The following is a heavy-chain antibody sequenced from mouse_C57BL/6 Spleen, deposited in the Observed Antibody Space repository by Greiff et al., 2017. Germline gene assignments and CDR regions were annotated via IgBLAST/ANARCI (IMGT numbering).Heavy chain of an antibody. D-gene: IGHD3-3*01. J-gene: IGHJ2*01. CDR1: GYTFTSYW. CDR3: GRAYYDY. V-gene: IGHV1-50*01. Sequence: QVQLQQPGAELVKPGASVKLSCKASGYTFTSYWMQWVKQRPGQGLEWIGEIDPSDSYTNYNQKFKGKATLTVDTSSSTAYMQLSSLTSEDSAVYYGGRAYYDYWGQGTTLTVSS. CDR2: IDPSDSYT.